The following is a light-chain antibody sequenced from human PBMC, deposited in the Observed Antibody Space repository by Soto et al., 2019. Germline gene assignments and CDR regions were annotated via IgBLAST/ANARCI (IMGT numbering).Light chain of an antibody. Sequence: DIVMTQSPLSLPVTPGEPASIYCRSSQSLLYSNGYNYFDWYLQKPGQSPQLLIYLGSNWASGVPDRFSGSGSGTDFTLKISRVEAEDVGVYYCMQALHSPYTFGQRTNLESK. J-gene: IGKJ2*01. V-gene: IGKV2-28*01. CDR2: LGS. CDR3: MQALHSPYT. CDR1: QSLLYSNGYNY.